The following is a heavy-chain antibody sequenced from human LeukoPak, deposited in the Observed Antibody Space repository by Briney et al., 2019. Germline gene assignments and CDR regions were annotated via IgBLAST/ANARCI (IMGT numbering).Heavy chain of an antibody. CDR3: AKDSGSWSYGDLGYFDY. D-gene: IGHD4-17*01. CDR2: ISGSGGST. Sequence: GGSLRLSCAASGFTFSSYAMSWVRQAPGKGLEWVSAISGSGGSTYYADSVKGRFTISRDNAKNSLYLQMNSLRAEDTALYYCAKDSGSWSYGDLGYFDYWGQGTLVTVSS. J-gene: IGHJ4*02. V-gene: IGHV3-23*01. CDR1: GFTFSSYA.